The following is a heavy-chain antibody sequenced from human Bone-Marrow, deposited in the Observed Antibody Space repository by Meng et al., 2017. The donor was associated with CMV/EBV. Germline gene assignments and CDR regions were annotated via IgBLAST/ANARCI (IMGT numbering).Heavy chain of an antibody. CDR3: ARAGVVGATGLGYWFDP. V-gene: IGHV1-8*01. J-gene: IGHJ5*02. Sequence: ASVKVSCKASGYTFTSYDINWVRQATGQGLEWMGWMNPNSGNTGDAQKFQGRVTMTRNTSISTAYMELSSLRSEDTAVYYCARAGVVGATGLGYWFDPWGQGTLVTVSS. CDR1: GYTFTSYD. D-gene: IGHD1-26*01. CDR2: MNPNSGNT.